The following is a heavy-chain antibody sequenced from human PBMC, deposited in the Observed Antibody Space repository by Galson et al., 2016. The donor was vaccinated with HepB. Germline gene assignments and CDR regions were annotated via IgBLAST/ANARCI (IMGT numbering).Heavy chain of an antibody. V-gene: IGHV4-61*01. J-gene: IGHJ6*02. D-gene: IGHD3-16*01. CDR2: IFYNGRT. Sequence: SETLSLTCNVSGGSVSGPYYYWSWIRQPPGQGLEYIGHIFYNGRTTYNPSLKSRITISLDPSKNQFSLNLNSVTAADTALYYCAREFSHDNPAWGSYGMDVWGRGTTVTVSS. CDR3: AREFSHDNPAWGSYGMDV. CDR1: GGSVSGPYYY.